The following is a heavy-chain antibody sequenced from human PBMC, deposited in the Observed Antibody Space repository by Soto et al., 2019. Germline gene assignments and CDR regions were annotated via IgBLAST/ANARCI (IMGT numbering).Heavy chain of an antibody. D-gene: IGHD2-15*01. CDR3: ARVAVAARPRWYNWFDP. V-gene: IGHV1-8*01. Sequence: QAQLVQSGAEVKKPGASVKVSCTTSGYTFTDYDINWVRQATGQGLEWIGWMNPNSGETGYAQKFQGRVTMTRSTSLSTAYLELSSLRSEDTAVYYCARVAVAARPRWYNWFDPWGQGTLVTVSS. CDR1: GYTFTDYD. CDR2: MNPNSGET. J-gene: IGHJ5*02.